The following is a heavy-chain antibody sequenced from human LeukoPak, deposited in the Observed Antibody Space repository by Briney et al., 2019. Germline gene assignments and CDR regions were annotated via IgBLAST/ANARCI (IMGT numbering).Heavy chain of an antibody. Sequence: GGSLRLSCAASGFTFDDYGMSWVRQGPGKGLEWVSGINWNGGSTGYADSVKGRFTISRDNAKNSLYLQMNSLRAEDTALYYCARRGYCSSTSCYYYYYYMDVWGKGTTVTVSS. CDR2: INWNGGST. CDR3: ARRGYCSSTSCYYYYYYMDV. D-gene: IGHD2-2*01. J-gene: IGHJ6*03. CDR1: GFTFDDYG. V-gene: IGHV3-20*04.